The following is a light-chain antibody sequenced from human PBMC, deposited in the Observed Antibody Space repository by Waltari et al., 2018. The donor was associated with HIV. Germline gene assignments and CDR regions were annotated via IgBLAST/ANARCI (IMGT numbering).Light chain of an antibody. J-gene: IGLJ2*01. CDR1: SSDVGLYKY. CDR3: CSYAGSYTLI. V-gene: IGLV2-11*01. Sequence: QSALTQPRSVSGSPGQSVTISCTGTSSDVGLYKYVSWYQQHPGKVPKLLIYDRNDRPSGVLDRFSGSKSGTSASLTISVLQAEDEAFYYCCSYAGSYTLIFGGGTKLTVL. CDR2: DRN.